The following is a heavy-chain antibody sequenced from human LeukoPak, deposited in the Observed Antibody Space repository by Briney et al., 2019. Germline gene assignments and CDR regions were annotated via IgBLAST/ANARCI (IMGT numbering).Heavy chain of an antibody. CDR3: ARGNNRREDY. Sequence: GGSLRLSCAASGFTFSSYSMNWVRQAPGKGLEWVSSISSSSSYIYYADSVKGRFTISRDNAKNSLYLQMNSLRAEDMGVYYCARGNNRREDYWGQGTLVTVSS. V-gene: IGHV3-21*01. CDR1: GFTFSSYS. D-gene: IGHD1-14*01. CDR2: ISSSSSYI. J-gene: IGHJ4*02.